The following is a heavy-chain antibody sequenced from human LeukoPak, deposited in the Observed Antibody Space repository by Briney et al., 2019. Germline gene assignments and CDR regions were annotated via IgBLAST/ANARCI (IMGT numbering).Heavy chain of an antibody. D-gene: IGHD6-19*01. CDR2: IIPIFGTA. CDR3: ARGPPYSSGWYREFDY. Sequence: ASVKVSCKASGGTFSSYAISWVRQAPGQGLEWMGGIIPIFGTANYAQKFQGRVTITTDESTSTAYMELSSLRSEDTAVYYCARGPPYSSGWYREFDYWGQGTLVTVSS. J-gene: IGHJ4*02. CDR1: GGTFSSYA. V-gene: IGHV1-69*05.